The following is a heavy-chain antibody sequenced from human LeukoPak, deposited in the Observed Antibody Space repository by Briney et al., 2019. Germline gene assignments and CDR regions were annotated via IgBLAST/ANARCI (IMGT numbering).Heavy chain of an antibody. CDR2: IKSKTDGGTT. CDR3: TARVDYGDYYFDY. Sequence: GGSLRLSGAASGFTFSNAWMSWVRQAPGKGLEWVGRIKSKTDGGTTDYAAPVKGRFTISRDDSKNTLYLQMNSLKTEDTAVYYCTARVDYGDYYFDYWGQGTLVTVSS. D-gene: IGHD4-17*01. CDR1: GFTFSNAW. V-gene: IGHV3-15*01. J-gene: IGHJ4*02.